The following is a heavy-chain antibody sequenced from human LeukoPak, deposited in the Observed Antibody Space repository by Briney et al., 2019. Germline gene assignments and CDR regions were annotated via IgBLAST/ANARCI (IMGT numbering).Heavy chain of an antibody. Sequence: SVKVSCKASGGTFSSYAISWVRQAPGQGLEWMGGIIPIFGTANYAQKFQGRVTITADESTSTAYMELSSLRSEDTAVYYCASPLRFLEGLDDAFDIWGQGTMVTVSS. D-gene: IGHD3-3*01. V-gene: IGHV1-69*13. CDR1: GGTFSSYA. J-gene: IGHJ3*02. CDR2: IIPIFGTA. CDR3: ASPLRFLEGLDDAFDI.